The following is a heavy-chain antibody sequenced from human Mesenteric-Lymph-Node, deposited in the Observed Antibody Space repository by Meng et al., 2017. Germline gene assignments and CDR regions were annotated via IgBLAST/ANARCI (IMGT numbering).Heavy chain of an antibody. Sequence: QVQLVQSGSAVKKPGASVRVSCTASGYTFTSYAMHCVRQAPGQRLEWMGWFNVGNGNTEYSQKLQDRVTITRDTSASTAYTELSSLRSEDTAVYYCARGPKSGSYSNYWGQGTLVTVSS. CDR1: GYTFTSYA. CDR2: FNVGNGNT. J-gene: IGHJ4*02. V-gene: IGHV1-3*01. CDR3: ARGPKSGSYSNY. D-gene: IGHD1-26*01.